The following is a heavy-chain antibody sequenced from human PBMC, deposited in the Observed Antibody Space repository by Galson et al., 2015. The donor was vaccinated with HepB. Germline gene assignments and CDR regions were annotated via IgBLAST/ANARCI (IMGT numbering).Heavy chain of an antibody. CDR2: INPSGGST. CDR3: ARDLPDYYDSSGPSFDY. J-gene: IGHJ4*02. D-gene: IGHD3-22*01. V-gene: IGHV1-46*01. CDR1: GYTFTTYY. Sequence: VKVSCKASGYTFTTYYMHWVRQAPGQGLEWMGVINPSGGSTSYAQNFQGRVTMTRDTSTSTVYMELSSLGSEDTAVYYCARDLPDYYDSSGPSFDYWGQGILVTVSS.